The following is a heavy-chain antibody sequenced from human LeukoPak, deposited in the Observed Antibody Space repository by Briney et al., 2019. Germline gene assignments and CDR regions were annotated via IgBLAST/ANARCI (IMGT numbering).Heavy chain of an antibody. V-gene: IGHV4-4*07. D-gene: IGHD3-22*01. CDR1: GFSISSYY. CDR3: ARGVYYYDSSGYYDY. J-gene: IGHJ4*02. CDR2: IYTSGST. Sequence: PSETLSLTCTASGFSISSYYWSWIRQPAGKGLEWIGRIYTSGSTNYTPSLKSRVTMSVDTSKNHFSLKLISVTAADTAVYYCARGVYYYDSSGYYDYWGQGTLVSLSS.